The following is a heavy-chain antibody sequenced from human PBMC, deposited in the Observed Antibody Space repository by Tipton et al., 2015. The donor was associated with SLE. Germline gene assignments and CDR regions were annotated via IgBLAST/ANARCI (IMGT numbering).Heavy chain of an antibody. Sequence: SLRLSCAVSGFTFSSCWMSWVRQAPGKGLEWVANIKQDESEKYYVDSVKGRFTISRDNAKNSLYLQMNSLRAEDTAVYYCARERIVGDKSYFDSWGQGTLVPVSS. CDR2: IKQDESEK. CDR3: ARERIVGDKSYFDS. CDR1: GFTFSSCW. V-gene: IGHV3-7*01. J-gene: IGHJ4*02. D-gene: IGHD1-26*01.